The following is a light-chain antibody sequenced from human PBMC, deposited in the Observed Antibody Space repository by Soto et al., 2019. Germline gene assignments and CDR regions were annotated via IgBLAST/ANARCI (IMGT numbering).Light chain of an antibody. J-gene: IGKJ2*01. V-gene: IGKV1-33*01. CDR2: DVS. CDR3: QQYANLPYT. CDR1: SSKW. Sequence: DIQMTQSPSTLAASVGDTVTMTCRSSSKWLAWYQKKPGKAPKLLIYDVSNLETGVPPRFSGSGSGTDFAFTISSLQPEDVATYYCQQYANLPYTFGQGTKLEIK.